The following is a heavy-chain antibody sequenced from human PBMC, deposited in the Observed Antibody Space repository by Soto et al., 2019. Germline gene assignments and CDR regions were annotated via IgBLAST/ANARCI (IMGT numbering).Heavy chain of an antibody. D-gene: IGHD4-17*01. J-gene: IGHJ6*02. CDR3: ARAYYGDYTTYYYYGMDV. CDR2: IYTSGST. CDR1: GGSISSYY. V-gene: IGHV4-4*07. Sequence: SATLSLTCTVSGGSISSYYWSWIRQPAGQGLEWIGRIYTSGSTNYNPSLKSRVTMSVDTSKNQFSLTLSSVTAADTAVYYCARAYYGDYTTYYYYGMDVWGQGTTVTVSS.